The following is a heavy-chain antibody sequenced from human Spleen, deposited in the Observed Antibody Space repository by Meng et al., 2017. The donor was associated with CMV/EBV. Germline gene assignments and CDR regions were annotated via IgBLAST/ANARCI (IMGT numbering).Heavy chain of an antibody. CDR3: ARELGVSSSYYYYYYGMDV. D-gene: IGHD6-13*01. J-gene: IGHJ6*02. Sequence: SVKVSCKASGGTFSSYAISWVRQAPGQGLEWMGGIIPILGIANYAQKFQGRVTITADKSTSTAYMELSSLRSEDTAVYYCARELGVSSSYYYYYYGMDVWGQGTTVTVSS. CDR1: GGTFSSYA. V-gene: IGHV1-69*10. CDR2: IIPILGIA.